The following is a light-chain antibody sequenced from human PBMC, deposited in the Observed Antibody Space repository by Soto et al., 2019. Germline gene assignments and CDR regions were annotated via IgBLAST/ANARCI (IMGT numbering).Light chain of an antibody. CDR3: CSYAGARTYVL. Sequence: QSVLSQPASVSGSPGQSITISCTGSASDVGSYNLVSWYQQHPGKAPKLVICEVTKRPSGISSRFSGSKSGITASPTISGLQAEDGGDYYCCSYAGARTYVLFGGGTKVTVL. V-gene: IGLV2-23*02. J-gene: IGLJ3*02. CDR2: EVT. CDR1: ASDVGSYNL.